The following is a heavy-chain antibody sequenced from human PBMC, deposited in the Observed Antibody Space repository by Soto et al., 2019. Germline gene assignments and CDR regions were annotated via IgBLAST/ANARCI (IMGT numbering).Heavy chain of an antibody. CDR3: ASGGLYI. Sequence: EVQLVESGGGLVQPGGSLRLSCAASGFTFSNYDMHWVRQTTGKGLEGVSGIGTVGDTYYSGSVKGRFSISRENAKNSFYLQMNSLRAEDTAVYYCASGGLYICGQGTLVTVSS. J-gene: IGHJ4*02. CDR2: IGTVGDT. D-gene: IGHD2-15*01. V-gene: IGHV3-13*01. CDR1: GFTFSNYD.